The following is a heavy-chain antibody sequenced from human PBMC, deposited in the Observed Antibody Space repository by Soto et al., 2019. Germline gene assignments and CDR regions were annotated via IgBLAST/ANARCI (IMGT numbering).Heavy chain of an antibody. Sequence: PGRPLRRSCAASGFTFSSYSITWVRQAPGKGLEWVSALSGSGVSTYYADSVMGRFTISRDNSKNTVYLQMNSLRAEDTAVYYCAKIESRFYYDSTGYSAFDYWGQGTLVTGSS. D-gene: IGHD3-22*01. CDR2: LSGSGVST. J-gene: IGHJ4*02. CDR1: GFTFSSYS. V-gene: IGHV3-23*01. CDR3: AKIESRFYYDSTGYSAFDY.